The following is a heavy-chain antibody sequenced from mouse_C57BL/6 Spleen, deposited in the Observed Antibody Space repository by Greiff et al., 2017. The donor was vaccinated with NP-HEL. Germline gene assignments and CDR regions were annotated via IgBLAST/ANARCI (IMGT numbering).Heavy chain of an antibody. CDR2: IWSGGST. J-gene: IGHJ4*01. V-gene: IGHV2-2*01. D-gene: IGHD1-1*01. Sequence: VKLMESGPGLVQPSQCLSITCTVSGFSLTSYGVHWVRQSPGKGLEWLGVIWSGGSTDYNAAFISRLSISKDNSKSQVFFKMNSLQADDTAIYYCARIYYYGSSYVSYAMDYWGQGTSVTVSS. CDR1: GFSLTSYG. CDR3: ARIYYYGSSYVSYAMDY.